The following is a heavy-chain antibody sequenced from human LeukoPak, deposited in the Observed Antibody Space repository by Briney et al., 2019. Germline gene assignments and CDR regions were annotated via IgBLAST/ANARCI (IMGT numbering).Heavy chain of an antibody. CDR3: AKAAAQLLWFGND. J-gene: IGHJ4*02. CDR1: GFTFSSYA. Sequence: GGSLRLSCAASGFTFSSYAMSWVRQAPGRGLEWVSAISGSGGSTYYADSVKGRFTISRDNSKNTLYLQMNSLRAEDTAVYHCAKAAAQLLWFGNDWGQGTLVTVSS. D-gene: IGHD3-10*01. CDR2: ISGSGGST. V-gene: IGHV3-23*01.